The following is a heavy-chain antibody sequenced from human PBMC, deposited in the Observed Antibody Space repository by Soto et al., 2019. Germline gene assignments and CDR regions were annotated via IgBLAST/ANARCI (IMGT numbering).Heavy chain of an antibody. J-gene: IGHJ6*03. CDR2: IQSGGPT. D-gene: IGHD2-15*01. Sequence: GGSLRLSCAASGFTVSSKYMSWVRQAPGKGLEWVSLIQSGGPTYYADSVKGRFTIYRDTSENTLHLQMDSLRAEDTAVYYCARDDDLCDGGRCYGVPLDVWCKGTTVTVS. CDR3: ARDDDLCDGGRCYGVPLDV. V-gene: IGHV3-66*01. CDR1: GFTVSSKY.